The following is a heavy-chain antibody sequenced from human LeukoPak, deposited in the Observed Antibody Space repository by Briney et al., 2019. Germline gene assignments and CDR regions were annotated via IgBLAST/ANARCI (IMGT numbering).Heavy chain of an antibody. CDR3: ARDVQRITMVRGVPKPHYYYYGMDV. V-gene: IGHV7-4-1*02. J-gene: IGHJ6*02. D-gene: IGHD3-10*01. Sequence: ASVKVSCKASGYTFTSYAMNWVRQAPGQGLEWMGWMNTNTGNPTYAQGFTGRFVFSLDTSVSTAYLQISSLKAEDTAVYYCARDVQRITMVRGVPKPHYYYYGMDVWGQGTTVTVSS. CDR1: GYTFTSYA. CDR2: MNTNTGNP.